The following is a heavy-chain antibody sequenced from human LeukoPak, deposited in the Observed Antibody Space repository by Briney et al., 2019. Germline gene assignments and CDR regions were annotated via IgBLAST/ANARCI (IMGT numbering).Heavy chain of an antibody. CDR3: ARTIAVAGTRYFDY. D-gene: IGHD6-19*01. CDR2: IYSGGST. V-gene: IGHV3-66*01. CDR1: GFTVNYNY. Sequence: GGSLRLSCAASGFTVNYNYMSWVRQAPGKGLEWVSVIYSGGSTYYADSVKGRFTISRDNSKNTLYLQMNSLRAEDAAVYYCARTIAVAGTRYFDYWGQGTLVTVAS. J-gene: IGHJ4*02.